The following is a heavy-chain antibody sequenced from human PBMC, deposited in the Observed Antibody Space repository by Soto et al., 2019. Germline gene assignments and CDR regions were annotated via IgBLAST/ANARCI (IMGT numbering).Heavy chain of an antibody. CDR2: FTTSGDFT. CDR1: GFTFSNHA. Sequence: EVQLLDSGGALVQPGGSLRLSCATSGFTFSNHAMSWVRQAPGKGLEWVSTFTTSGDFTYYADSVKGRFTISRDNSKSTLYLQMNSLRVEDTAVYYCARLVTDWGQGTLSPSPQ. J-gene: IGHJ4*02. V-gene: IGHV3-23*01. CDR3: ARLVTD. D-gene: IGHD4-4*01.